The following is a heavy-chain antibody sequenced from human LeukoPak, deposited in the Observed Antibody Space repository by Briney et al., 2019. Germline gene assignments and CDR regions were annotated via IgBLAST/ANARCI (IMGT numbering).Heavy chain of an antibody. CDR2: VYASGST. CDR3: ARHHDEVVGWFDP. Sequence: PSETLSLTCTVSGGSISGSYWSWIRQPAGKGLEWIGRVYASGSTNYNPSLKSRVTMFVDTSKNQFSLKLSSVTAADTAVYYCARHHDEVVGWFDPWGQGTLVTVSS. D-gene: IGHD2-15*01. CDR1: GGSISGSY. J-gene: IGHJ5*02. V-gene: IGHV4-4*07.